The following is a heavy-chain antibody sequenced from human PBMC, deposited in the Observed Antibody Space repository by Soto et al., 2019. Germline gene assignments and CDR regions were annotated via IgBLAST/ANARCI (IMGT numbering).Heavy chain of an antibody. CDR2: INHSGST. D-gene: IGHD3-10*01. CDR3: AGEGRGLNDY. Sequence: PSKTLSLTCAVYGGSFSGYYWSWIRQPPGKGLEWIGEINHSGSTNYNPSLKSRVTIAVDTSKNQFSLKLTSVTAADTAVYYCAGEGRGLNDYWGQGTLVTASS. CDR1: GGSFSGYY. V-gene: IGHV4-34*01. J-gene: IGHJ4*02.